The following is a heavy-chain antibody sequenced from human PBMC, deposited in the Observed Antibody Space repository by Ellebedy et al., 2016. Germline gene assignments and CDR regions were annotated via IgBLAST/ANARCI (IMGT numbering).Heavy chain of an antibody. Sequence: SLKISXAASGFTFDDYAMHWVRQAPGKGLEWVSGISWNSGSIGYADSVKGRFTISRDNAKNSLYLQMNSLRAEDTALYYCAKHGTRHDDILTGYTYYFDYWGQGTLVTVSS. V-gene: IGHV3-9*01. D-gene: IGHD3-9*01. CDR3: AKHGTRHDDILTGYTYYFDY. CDR1: GFTFDDYA. J-gene: IGHJ4*02. CDR2: ISWNSGSI.